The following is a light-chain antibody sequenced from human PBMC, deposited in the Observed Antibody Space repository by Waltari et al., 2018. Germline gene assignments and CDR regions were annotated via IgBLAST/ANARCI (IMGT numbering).Light chain of an antibody. Sequence: QSALTQPASMSGSPGQAITISCTGTRTDIGSHTFFFLYQQHPGRAPRLIIFDIKRRPSGISSRFSGSSSGSTASLTISGLQAEDEADYYCCSYTSATTWIFGGGTRLTVL. CDR3: CSYTSATTWI. CDR1: RTDIGSHTF. V-gene: IGLV2-14*03. CDR2: DIK. J-gene: IGLJ2*01.